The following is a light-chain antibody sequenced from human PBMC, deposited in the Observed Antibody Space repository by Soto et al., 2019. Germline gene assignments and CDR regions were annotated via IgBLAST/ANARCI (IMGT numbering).Light chain of an antibody. V-gene: IGKV3-20*01. CDR1: QNISSY. CDR2: DVS. CDR3: QQYSKSPT. Sequence: EIVFTQLPPTLNLSPGERATLSCRASQNISSYLIWYQQKPGQAPRLLMYDVSSRATGIPDRFSGSGSGTDSTLTISRLEPEDFAVYYCQQYSKSPTFGEGTRLEI. J-gene: IGKJ5*01.